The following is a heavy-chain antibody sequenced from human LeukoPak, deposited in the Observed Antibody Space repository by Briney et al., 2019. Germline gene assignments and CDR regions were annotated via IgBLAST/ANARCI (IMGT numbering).Heavy chain of an antibody. D-gene: IGHD4-17*01. CDR1: GYTFTGYY. Sequence: ASVKVSCKASGYTFTGYYMHWVRQAPGQGLEWMGWINPNSGGTNYAQKFQGRVTMTRDTSISTAYMELSRLRSDDTAVYYCARDLNDYGDYFDYWGQGTLVTVSS. CDR3: ARDLNDYGDYFDY. CDR2: INPNSGGT. V-gene: IGHV1-2*02. J-gene: IGHJ4*02.